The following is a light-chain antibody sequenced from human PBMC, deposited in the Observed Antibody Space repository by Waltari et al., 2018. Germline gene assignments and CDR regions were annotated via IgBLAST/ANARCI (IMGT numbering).Light chain of an antibody. Sequence: SYELTQALSVSVALGQTAKITCWGANIRRKNVHWYQQKSGQAPVLVIYRDTSRPSEIPERFSGSNSGNTATLTIRRVQVGDEADYYCQVWDSSVVFGGGTRLTVL. CDR2: RDT. CDR1: NIRRKN. V-gene: IGLV3-9*01. CDR3: QVWDSSVV. J-gene: IGLJ3*02.